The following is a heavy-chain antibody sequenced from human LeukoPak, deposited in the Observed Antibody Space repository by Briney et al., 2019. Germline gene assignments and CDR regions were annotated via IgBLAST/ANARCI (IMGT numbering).Heavy chain of an antibody. V-gene: IGHV3-23*01. CDR2: ISGSGGST. CDR1: GFTFSSYA. D-gene: IGHD4-11*01. CDR3: AKEDSTVTTYYYYGMDV. J-gene: IGHJ6*02. Sequence: GSLRLSCAASGFTFSSYAMSWVRKAPGKGLEWVSAISGSGGSTYYADSVKGRFTISRDNSKNTLYLQMNSLRAEDTAVYYCAKEDSTVTTYYYYGMDVWGQGTTVTVSS.